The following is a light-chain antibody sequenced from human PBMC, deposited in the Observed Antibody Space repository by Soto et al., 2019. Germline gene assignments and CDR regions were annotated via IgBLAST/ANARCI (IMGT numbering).Light chain of an antibody. J-gene: IGKJ1*01. CDR2: GAS. CDR3: QQYNNWPPPWT. Sequence: EIVMTQSPATLSVSPGERATLSCRASQSVSSNLAWYQQKPGQAPRLLIYGASTRATGIPRRFSGSGSGTEFTLTISSLQSEDFAVYYCQQYNNWPPPWTFGQGTKVDIK. V-gene: IGKV3-15*01. CDR1: QSVSSN.